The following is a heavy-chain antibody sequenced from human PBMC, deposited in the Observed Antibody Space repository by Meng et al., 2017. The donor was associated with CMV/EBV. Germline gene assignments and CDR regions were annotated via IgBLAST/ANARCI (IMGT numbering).Heavy chain of an antibody. J-gene: IGHJ3*02. V-gene: IGHV4-34*01. CDR1: GGSFSSYY. Sequence: LTCAFSGGSFSSYYWSWIRQPPGKELEWIGEINHSGSTNYNPSLKSRVTISVDTSKNQFSLKLSSVTAADTAVYYCARGLPYDAFDIWGQGTMVTVSS. CDR2: INHSGST. CDR3: ARGLPYDAFDI.